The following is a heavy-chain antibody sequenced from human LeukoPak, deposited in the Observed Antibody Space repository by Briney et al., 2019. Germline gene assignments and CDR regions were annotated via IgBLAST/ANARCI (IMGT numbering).Heavy chain of an antibody. Sequence: SQTLSLTCTVSGGSISSGGYYWSWIRQHPGKGLEWIGYIYYSGSTYYNPSLKSRVTISVDTSKNQFSLKLTSVTAADTAMYYCARARGTETIDYWGQGTLVTVSS. J-gene: IGHJ4*02. V-gene: IGHV4-31*03. CDR3: ARARGTETIDY. CDR1: GGSISSGGYY. D-gene: IGHD1/OR15-1a*01. CDR2: IYYSGST.